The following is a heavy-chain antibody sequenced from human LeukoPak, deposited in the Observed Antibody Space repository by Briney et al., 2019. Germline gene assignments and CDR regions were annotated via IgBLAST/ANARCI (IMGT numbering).Heavy chain of an antibody. Sequence: GGSLRLSCAVSGFDFSGYAMSWVRQAPGKGLEWVSGIGSDGSTHYAESVKGRFAISRENSKSTLHLQMNSLRAEDTALYYCAKEYYYDSSGYYFRGDYYFDYWGQGTLVTVSS. D-gene: IGHD3-22*01. CDR1: GFDFSGYA. V-gene: IGHV3-23*01. CDR2: IGSDGST. CDR3: AKEYYYDSSGYYFRGDYYFDY. J-gene: IGHJ4*02.